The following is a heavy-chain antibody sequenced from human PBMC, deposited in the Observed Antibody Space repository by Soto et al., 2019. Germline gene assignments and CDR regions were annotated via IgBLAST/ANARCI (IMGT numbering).Heavy chain of an antibody. Sequence: QVQLVESGGGVVQPGRSLRLSCAASGFTFSSYAMHWVRQAPGKGLEWVAVISYDGSNKYYADSVKGRFTISRDNSKNTLYLQMNSLRAEDTAVYYCARAQPKLAAALRVLDYWGQGTLVTVSS. CDR3: ARAQPKLAAALRVLDY. D-gene: IGHD6-13*01. J-gene: IGHJ4*02. CDR1: GFTFSSYA. V-gene: IGHV3-30-3*01. CDR2: ISYDGSNK.